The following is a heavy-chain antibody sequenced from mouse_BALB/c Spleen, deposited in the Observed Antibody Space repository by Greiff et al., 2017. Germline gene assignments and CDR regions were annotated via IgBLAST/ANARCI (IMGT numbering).Heavy chain of an antibody. CDR3: ARSSGTVYFDY. J-gene: IGHJ2*01. D-gene: IGHD4-1*01. CDR1: GYTFTSYW. CDR2: INPSTGYT. V-gene: IGHV1-7*01. Sequence: QVQLKESGAELAKPGASVKMSCKASGYTFTSYWMHWVKQRPGQGLEWIGYINPSTGYTEYNQKFKDKATLTADKSSSTAYMQLSSLTSEDSAVYYCARSSGTVYFDYWGQGTTLTVSS.